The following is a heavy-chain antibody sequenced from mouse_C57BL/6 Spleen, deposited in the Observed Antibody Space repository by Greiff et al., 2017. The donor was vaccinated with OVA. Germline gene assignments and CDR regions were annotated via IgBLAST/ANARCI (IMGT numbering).Heavy chain of an antibody. J-gene: IGHJ4*01. Sequence: QVQLQQSGPELVKPGASVKISCKASGYAFSSSWMNWVKQRPGKGLEWIGRIYPGDGDTNYNGKFKGKATLTADKSSSTAYMQLSSLTSEDSAVYFCARGGYYGSSYEGYAMDYWGQGTSVTVSS. CDR3: ARGGYYGSSYEGYAMDY. V-gene: IGHV1-82*01. D-gene: IGHD1-1*01. CDR1: GYAFSSSW. CDR2: IYPGDGDT.